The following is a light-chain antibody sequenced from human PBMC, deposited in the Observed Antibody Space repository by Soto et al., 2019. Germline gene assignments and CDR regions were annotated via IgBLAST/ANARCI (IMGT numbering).Light chain of an antibody. CDR2: GAS. CDR1: QNIKSN. CDR3: QQYNNWPPT. Sequence: EIVMTHSPATLSVSPGERSTLSCRAAQNIKSNLAWYQQKPGQAPRLLIYGASTRATGVPGRVSGSGSGTEFTLTISSLQSEDFAVYYCQQYNNWPPTFGQGTRLEIK. J-gene: IGKJ5*01. V-gene: IGKV3-15*01.